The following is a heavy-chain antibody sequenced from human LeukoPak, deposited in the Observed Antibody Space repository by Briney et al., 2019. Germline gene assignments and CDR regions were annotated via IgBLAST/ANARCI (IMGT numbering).Heavy chain of an antibody. J-gene: IGHJ4*02. D-gene: IGHD3-3*01. V-gene: IGHV3-21*01. Sequence: GGSLRLSCAASGFTFSSYSMNWVRQAPGKGLEWVSSISSSSSYIYCADSVKGRFTISRDNSKNTLYLQMNSLRAEDTAVYYCARDGSLRFLEWFFDYWGQGTLVTVSS. CDR3: ARDGSLRFLEWFFDY. CDR1: GFTFSSYS. CDR2: ISSSSSYI.